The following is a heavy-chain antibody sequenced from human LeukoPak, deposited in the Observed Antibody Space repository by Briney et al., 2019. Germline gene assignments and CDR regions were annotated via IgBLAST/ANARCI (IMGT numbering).Heavy chain of an antibody. CDR1: GFTFSSYG. D-gene: IGHD3-16*01. V-gene: IGHV3-30*18. CDR3: AKDRYSYAFEYFES. CDR2: ISNDESKK. Sequence: PGRSLRLSCAASGFTFSSYGMHWVRQASGKGLEWVAVISNDESKKYYADSVKGRFTISRDNSKNTLSLQVSSLRAEDTAVYYCAKDRYSYAFEYFESWGQGTLVTVSS. J-gene: IGHJ4*02.